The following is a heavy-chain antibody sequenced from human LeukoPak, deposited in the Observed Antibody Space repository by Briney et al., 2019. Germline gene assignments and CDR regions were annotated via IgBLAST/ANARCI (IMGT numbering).Heavy chain of an antibody. J-gene: IGHJ6*03. V-gene: IGHV1-69*13. CDR3: ASPTRSYSYYMDV. Sequence: GASVKVSCTASGGTFSNYAVSWVRQAPGQGLEWMGGIIPIFGITNYVQKFQGRITITADESTSTAYMELSSLRSEDTAVYYCASPTRSYSYYMDVWGKGTTVSVSS. CDR2: IIPIFGIT. D-gene: IGHD2-2*01. CDR1: GGTFSNYA.